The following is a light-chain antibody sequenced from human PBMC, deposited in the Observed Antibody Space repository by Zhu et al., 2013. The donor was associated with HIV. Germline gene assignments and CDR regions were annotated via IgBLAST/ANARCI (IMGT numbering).Light chain of an antibody. V-gene: IGLV1-47*01. J-gene: IGLJ1*01. CDR3: AAWDVSLSGYV. CDR2: RNI. Sequence: QSVLTQPPSASDTPGQRVTISCSGSTSNIGSNYVYWYQQLPGTAPKLLIYRNIQRPSGVPDRFSGSKSGTSASLAISGLQSEDEADYYCAAWDVSLSGYVFGTGTKVTVL. CDR1: TSNIGSNY.